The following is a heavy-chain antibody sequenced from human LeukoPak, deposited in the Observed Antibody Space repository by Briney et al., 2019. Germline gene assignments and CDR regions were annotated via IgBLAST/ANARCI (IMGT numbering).Heavy chain of an antibody. J-gene: IGHJ4*02. D-gene: IGHD1-26*01. Sequence: GGSLRLSCAASGFTFSSYGMHWVRQAPGKGLEWVAFIRYDGSNKYYADSVKGRFTISRDNSKNTLYLQMNSLRAEDTAVYYCAKVRWELLGYDYWGQGTLVTVPS. V-gene: IGHV3-30*02. CDR1: GFTFSSYG. CDR2: IRYDGSNK. CDR3: AKVRWELLGYDY.